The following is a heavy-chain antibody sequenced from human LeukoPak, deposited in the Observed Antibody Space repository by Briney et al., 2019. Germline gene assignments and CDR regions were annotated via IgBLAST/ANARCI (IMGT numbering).Heavy chain of an antibody. D-gene: IGHD1-26*01. CDR2: IKTDGSIT. CDR3: AQSGRTKRDAFGY. CDR1: GFSFSVFW. J-gene: IGHJ4*02. Sequence: GGSLRLSCAASGFSFSVFWMHWVRQAPGKGPVWVSRIKTDGSITNYADSVKGRFTISRDNSKNMLYVQMNSLRTEDTAVYYCAQSGRTKRDAFGYWGQGTLVTVSS. V-gene: IGHV3-74*01.